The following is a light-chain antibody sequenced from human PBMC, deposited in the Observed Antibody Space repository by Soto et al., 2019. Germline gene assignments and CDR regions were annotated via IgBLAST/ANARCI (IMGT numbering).Light chain of an antibody. Sequence: QSALTQPASVSASPGQSITISCTGASSDVGTYHYVSWYQHHPGKPPKLLIHEVTHRPPGVAARFSGSKSGNTASLTISGLQAEDEAVYYCSSYRKSNTLVFGTGTKV. CDR2: EVT. CDR3: SSYRKSNTLV. J-gene: IGLJ1*01. V-gene: IGLV2-14*01. CDR1: SSDVGTYHY.